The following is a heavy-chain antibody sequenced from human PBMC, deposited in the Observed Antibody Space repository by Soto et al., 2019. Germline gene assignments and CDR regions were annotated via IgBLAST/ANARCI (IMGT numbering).Heavy chain of an antibody. Sequence: SETLSLTFTVSGGSVSSGSYYWSVIRQPPGKGLEWIGYIYYSGSTNYNPSLNSLVTISVDTYKNQFSLKLSSLTAAETAVYYCARGQLTGDTFDYWGQGTLVTVSS. J-gene: IGHJ4*02. V-gene: IGHV4-61*01. CDR3: ARGQLTGDTFDY. D-gene: IGHD7-27*01. CDR1: GGSVSSGSYY. CDR2: IYYSGST.